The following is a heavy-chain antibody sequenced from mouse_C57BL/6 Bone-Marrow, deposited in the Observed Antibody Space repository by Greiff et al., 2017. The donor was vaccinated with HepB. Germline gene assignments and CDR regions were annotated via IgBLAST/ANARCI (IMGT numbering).Heavy chain of an antibody. J-gene: IGHJ2*01. CDR2: INPSDSET. CDR3: ARWGIYYGNYAGY. Sequence: VQLQQPGAELVRPGSSVKLSCKASGYTFTSYWMDWVKQRPGQGLEWIGNINPSDSETHYNQKFKDKATLTVDKSSSTAYMQLSSLTSEDSAVYYCARWGIYYGNYAGYWGQGTTLTVSS. V-gene: IGHV1-61*01. D-gene: IGHD2-1*01. CDR1: GYTFTSYW.